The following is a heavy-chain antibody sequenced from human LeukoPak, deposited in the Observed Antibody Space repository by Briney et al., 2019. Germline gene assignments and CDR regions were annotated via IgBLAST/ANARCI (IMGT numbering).Heavy chain of an antibody. Sequence: GGSLRLSCAASGFTFSSYEVNWVRQAPGKGLEWVSSISSSSSYIYYADSVKGRFTISRDNAKNSLYLQMNSLRAEDTAVYYCARDGDIVVVPAAIRYYYYGMDVWGQGTTVTVSS. CDR1: GFTFSSYE. CDR2: ISSSSSYI. V-gene: IGHV3-21*01. J-gene: IGHJ6*02. D-gene: IGHD2-2*02. CDR3: ARDGDIVVVPAAIRYYYYGMDV.